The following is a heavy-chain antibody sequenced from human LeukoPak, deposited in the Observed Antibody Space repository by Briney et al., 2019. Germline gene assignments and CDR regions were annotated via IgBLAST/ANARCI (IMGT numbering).Heavy chain of an antibody. CDR1: GYSISSGYY. V-gene: IGHV4-38-2*02. CDR3: ARGLGRQQLVSPFDY. Sequence: SETLSLTCTVSGYSISSGYYWGWIRQPPGKGLEWLASIYHSGTIYYNPSLKSRVTVSVDTSKNQFSLKLTSVTAADTAVYYCARGLGRQQLVSPFDYWGQGTLVTVSS. D-gene: IGHD6-13*01. CDR2: IYHSGTI. J-gene: IGHJ4*02.